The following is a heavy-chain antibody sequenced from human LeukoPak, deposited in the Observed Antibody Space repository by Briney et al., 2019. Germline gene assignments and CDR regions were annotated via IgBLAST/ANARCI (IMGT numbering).Heavy chain of an antibody. CDR1: GFTFDDYG. Sequence: PGGSLRLSCAASGFTFDDYGMSWVRQAPAKGLEWVSGINWNGGSTGYADSVKGRFTISRDNAKNSLYLQMNSLRAEDTALYYCAREGTYCSSTSCSSYFDYWGQGTLVTVSS. CDR2: INWNGGST. V-gene: IGHV3-20*04. D-gene: IGHD2-2*01. CDR3: AREGTYCSSTSCSSYFDY. J-gene: IGHJ4*02.